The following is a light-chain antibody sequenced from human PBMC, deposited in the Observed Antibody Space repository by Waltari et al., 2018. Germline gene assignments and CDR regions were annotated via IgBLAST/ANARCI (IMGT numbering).Light chain of an antibody. CDR1: SSDVGGLNF. V-gene: IGLV2-14*03. CDR3: CSFTTSYTWV. CDR2: GVS. J-gene: IGLJ3*02. Sequence: QSAPTQPPFMSGSPGQSVTIPCTGTSSDVGGLNFVSWYQQHPGKAPKFLIYGVSNRASGVSHRFSGSKAGNTASRTISGLEPEDEADYYCCSFTTSYTWVFGGGTRLTVL.